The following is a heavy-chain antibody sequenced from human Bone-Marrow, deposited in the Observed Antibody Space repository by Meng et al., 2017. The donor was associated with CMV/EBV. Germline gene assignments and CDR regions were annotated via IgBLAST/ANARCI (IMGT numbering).Heavy chain of an antibody. CDR3: ARDQVLTGYYDFWSGYYSAQYGMDV. Sequence: GESLKISCAASGFTFSSYGMHWVRQAPGKGLEWVAVIWYDGSNKYYADSVKGRFTISRDNSKNTLYLQMNSLRAEDTAAYYCARDQVLTGYYDFWSGYYSAQYGMDVWGQGTTVTVSS. CDR1: GFTFSSYG. D-gene: IGHD3-3*01. CDR2: IWYDGSNK. J-gene: IGHJ6*02. V-gene: IGHV3-33*01.